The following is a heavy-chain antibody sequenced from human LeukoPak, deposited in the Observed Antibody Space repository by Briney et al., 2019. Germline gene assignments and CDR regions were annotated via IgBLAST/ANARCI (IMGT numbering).Heavy chain of an antibody. V-gene: IGHV3-74*01. CDR2: INSDGRST. J-gene: IGHJ4*02. CDR3: ARSAYPGNSVIED. D-gene: IGHD4-23*01. Sequence: GGSLRLSCAGSGITSSSYRMHWVRQAPGKGLVWVSRINSDGRSTNYADSVKGRFTISRDNAKNTLYLQMNSLRAEDTAVYYCARSAYPGNSVIEDWGRGTLVTVSS. CDR1: GITSSSYR.